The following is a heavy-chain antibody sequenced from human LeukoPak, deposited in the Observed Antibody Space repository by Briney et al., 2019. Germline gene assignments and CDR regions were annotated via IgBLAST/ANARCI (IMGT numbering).Heavy chain of an antibody. J-gene: IGHJ5*02. CDR1: GFTFSNYA. V-gene: IGHV3-64D*06. Sequence: GGSLRLSCSASGFTFSNYAMHWVRQAPGKGLEFVSGISSTGGSTNYPDSVKDRFSISRDNSKNTLCLQMTSLRADDTAVYYCVKDQHCSTISCATRTGFDPWGQGTSVTVSS. CDR2: ISSTGGST. CDR3: VKDQHCSTISCATRTGFDP. D-gene: IGHD2-2*01.